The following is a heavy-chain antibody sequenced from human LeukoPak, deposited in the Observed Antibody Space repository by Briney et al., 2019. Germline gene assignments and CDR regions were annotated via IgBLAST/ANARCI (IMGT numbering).Heavy chain of an antibody. D-gene: IGHD2-2*01. V-gene: IGHV4-34*01. CDR1: GGSFSGYY. CDR2: INHSGST. CDR3: ARRDIVVVPAARRHGYFDY. J-gene: IGHJ4*02. Sequence: PSETLSLTCAVYGGSFSGYYWSWIRQPPGKGLEWIGEINHSGSTNYNPSLKSRVTISVDTSKNQFSLKLSSVTAADTAVYYCARRDIVVVPAARRHGYFDYWGQGTLVTVSS.